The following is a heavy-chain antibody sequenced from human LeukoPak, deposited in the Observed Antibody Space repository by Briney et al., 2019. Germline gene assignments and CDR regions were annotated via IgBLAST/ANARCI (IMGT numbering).Heavy chain of an antibody. CDR2: ISYDGSNK. Sequence: GGSLRLSCAASGFTFSNFAMLWVRQAPGKGLEWVAFISYDGSNKYYADSVKGRFTISRDNSKNTLYLQMNSLRVEDTAVYYCARDAPTPITMIVPDYWGQGTLVTVSS. V-gene: IGHV3-30-3*01. CDR1: GFTFSNFA. CDR3: ARDAPTPITMIVPDY. J-gene: IGHJ4*02. D-gene: IGHD3-22*01.